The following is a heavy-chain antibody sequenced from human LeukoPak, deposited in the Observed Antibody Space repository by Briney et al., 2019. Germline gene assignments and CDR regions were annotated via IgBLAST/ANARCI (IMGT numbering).Heavy chain of an antibody. D-gene: IGHD3-10*01. CDR3: VRSFGSSCY. Sequence: GGSLRFSCAASGFTFSSYEMNWVRQAPGKGLEWVSYISSGGGTIYYADDVKGRFTISRDNAKNSLYLQMNSLRAEDTAVYYCVRSFGSSCYWGQGTLVTVSS. V-gene: IGHV3-48*03. CDR2: ISSGGGTI. CDR1: GFTFSSYE. J-gene: IGHJ4*02.